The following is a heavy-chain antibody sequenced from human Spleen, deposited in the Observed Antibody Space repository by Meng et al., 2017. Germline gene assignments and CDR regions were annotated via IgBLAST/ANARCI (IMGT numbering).Heavy chain of an antibody. CDR3: AKEIRPNDY. CDR1: GFSFSSFY. D-gene: IGHD5-24*01. Sequence: GGSLRLSCAASGFSFSSFYMDWVRQSPGKGLEWVSSISGGSNYISYADSLQGRFTISRDNAKNSLYLQMTNLRAEDTAIYYCAKEIRPNDYWGQGTLVTVSS. CDR2: ISGGSNYI. J-gene: IGHJ4*02. V-gene: IGHV3-21*04.